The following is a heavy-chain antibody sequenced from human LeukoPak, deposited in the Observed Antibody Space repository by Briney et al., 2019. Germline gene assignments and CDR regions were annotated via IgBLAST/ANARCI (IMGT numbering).Heavy chain of an antibody. J-gene: IGHJ3*02. CDR2: ISAYNGST. CDR1: GYTFTSYG. CDR3: ARSRQQLVLDAFDI. Sequence: ASVKVSCKASGYTFTSYGISWVRQAPGQGLEWMGWISAYNGSTNYAQKLQGRVTMTTDTSTSTAYMELRSLRSDDTAVYYCARSRQQLVLDAFDIWGQGTMVTVSS. V-gene: IGHV1-18*01. D-gene: IGHD6-13*01.